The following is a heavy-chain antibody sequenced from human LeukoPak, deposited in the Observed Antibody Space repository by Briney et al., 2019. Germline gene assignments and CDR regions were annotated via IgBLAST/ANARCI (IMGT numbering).Heavy chain of an antibody. CDR3: ARHDFYSNYPHNWFDL. Sequence: SETLSLTCAVSAYSISSGYYWGWIRQPPGKGLEWIGSFYHSGSTYYNPSLKSRVTISVDTSKNQFSLKLSSVTAADTAVYYCARHDFYSNYPHNWFDLWGQGTLVTVSS. J-gene: IGHJ5*02. CDR1: AYSISSGYY. CDR2: FYHSGST. D-gene: IGHD4-11*01. V-gene: IGHV4-38-2*01.